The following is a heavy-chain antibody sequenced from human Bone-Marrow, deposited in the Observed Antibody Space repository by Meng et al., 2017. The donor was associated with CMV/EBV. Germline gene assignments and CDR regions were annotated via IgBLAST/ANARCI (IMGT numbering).Heavy chain of an antibody. CDR2: IYHSGST. D-gene: IGHD6-6*01. CDR3: ARGLVRRRNWFDP. V-gene: IGHV4-4*02. J-gene: IGHJ5*02. CDR1: GGSISSSNW. Sequence: SETLSLTCAVSGGSISSSNWWSWVRQPPGKGLEWIGEIYHSGSTNYNPSLKSRVTISVDKSKNQFSLKLSSVTAADTAVYYCARGLVRRRNWFDPWGQGTLVTVSS.